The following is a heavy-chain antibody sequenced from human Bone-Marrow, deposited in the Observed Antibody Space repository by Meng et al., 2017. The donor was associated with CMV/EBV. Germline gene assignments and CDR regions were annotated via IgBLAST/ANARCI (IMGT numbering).Heavy chain of an antibody. J-gene: IGHJ6*02. Sequence: GGSLRLSCAASGFTFSSYSMNWVRQAPGKGLEWVAVISYDGSNKYYADSVKGRFTISRDNSKNTLYLQMNSLRAEDTAVYYCATLGYCSSTSCSLYYYYGMDVWGQGTTVTVSS. D-gene: IGHD2-2*01. V-gene: IGHV3-30*03. CDR2: ISYDGSNK. CDR1: GFTFSSYS. CDR3: ATLGYCSSTSCSLYYYYGMDV.